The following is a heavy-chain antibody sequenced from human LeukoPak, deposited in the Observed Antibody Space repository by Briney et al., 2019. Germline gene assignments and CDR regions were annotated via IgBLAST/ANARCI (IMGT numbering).Heavy chain of an antibody. Sequence: GGAPRLSCAASGFPFRRYYMNLGRPGPREGVGVVFLIGSGSRYKNYVDSVRGRFTISRDNAKNSLYLQMNSLRAEDTAVYFCASGVIIATAGSLDYWGQGTLVTVSS. V-gene: IGHV3-21*05. D-gene: IGHD6-13*01. CDR3: ASGVIIATAGSLDY. J-gene: IGHJ4*02. CDR1: GFPFRRYY. CDR2: IGSGSRYK.